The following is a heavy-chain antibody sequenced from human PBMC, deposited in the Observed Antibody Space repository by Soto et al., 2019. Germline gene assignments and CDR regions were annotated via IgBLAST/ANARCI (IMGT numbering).Heavy chain of an antibody. CDR3: AKDRGVRESYRSFDF. CDR2: ITNSGSST. V-gene: IGHV3-23*01. D-gene: IGHD1-26*01. CDR1: GFTFSSYD. J-gene: IGHJ5*01. Sequence: GVLRLSCAASGFTFSSYDMHWVRQAPGTGLEWVSSITNSGSSTYYADSVKGRFTISRDNSNNKLYLQMSSLRAADTAVYFCAKDRGVRESYRSFDFWGQGTLVTVSS.